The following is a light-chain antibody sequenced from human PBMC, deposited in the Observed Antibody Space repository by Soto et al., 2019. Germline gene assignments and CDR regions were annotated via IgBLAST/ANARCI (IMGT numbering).Light chain of an antibody. CDR2: DAS. CDR1: QSVSSL. CDR3: QQRSNWPFT. V-gene: IGKV3-11*01. J-gene: IGKJ2*01. Sequence: EIVLTQSPATLSLSPGERGTLSCRASQSVSSLLAWYQQKPGQAPRLLIYDASNRATGIPARFSGSGSGTDFTLTISSLEPEDFAVYYCQQRSNWPFTFGQGTKLEIK.